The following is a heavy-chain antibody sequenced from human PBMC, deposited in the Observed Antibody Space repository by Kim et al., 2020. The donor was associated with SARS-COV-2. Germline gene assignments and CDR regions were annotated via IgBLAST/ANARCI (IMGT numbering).Heavy chain of an antibody. J-gene: IGHJ4*01. CDR3: ARKRAAISGFMYF. V-gene: IGHV4-59*12. CDR1: GAAIDDYY. Sequence: SETLSLTCAVSGAAIDDYYWSWIRQAPGKGLEWIGYIHHNGNSNSNPSLESRVTISLDTSRNQFSLKLTSVTAADSAGYFCARKRAAISGFMYF. D-gene: IGHD3-22*01. CDR2: IHHNGNS.